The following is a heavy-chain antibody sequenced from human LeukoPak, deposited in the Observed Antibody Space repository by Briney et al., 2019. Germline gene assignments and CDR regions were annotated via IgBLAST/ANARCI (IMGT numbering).Heavy chain of an antibody. Sequence: SETLSLTCTVSGGSISSSSYYWGWIRQPPGKGLEWIGSIYYSGSTYYNPSLKSRVTILVDTSKNQFSLKLSSVTAADTAVYYCARHGTGYSYYYYYMDVWGKGTTVTVSS. J-gene: IGHJ6*03. CDR3: ARHGTGYSYYYYYMDV. V-gene: IGHV4-39*07. CDR2: IYYSGST. CDR1: GGSISSSSYY. D-gene: IGHD2-15*01.